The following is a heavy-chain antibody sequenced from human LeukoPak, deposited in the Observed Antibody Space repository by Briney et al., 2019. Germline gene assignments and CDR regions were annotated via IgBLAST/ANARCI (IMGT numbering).Heavy chain of an antibody. Sequence: ASVKVSCKASGYTFTTCGISWVRQAPGQGLEWMGWISPYNGNTNYAQNLQGRVTMTTDTSTSTAYMELRSLRSDDTAVYYCARGTNWRWLPDWGQGTLVTVSS. CDR3: ARGTNWRWLPD. V-gene: IGHV1-18*01. J-gene: IGHJ4*02. CDR2: ISPYNGNT. CDR1: GYTFTTCG. D-gene: IGHD2-15*01.